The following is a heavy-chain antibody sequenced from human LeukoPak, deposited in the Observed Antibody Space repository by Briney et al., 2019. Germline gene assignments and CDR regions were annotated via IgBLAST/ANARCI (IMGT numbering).Heavy chain of an antibody. CDR3: ARAPDYYDSSGYYEL. J-gene: IGHJ4*02. V-gene: IGHV3-33*01. CDR1: GFSFSNYD. CDR2: IWYDGSNK. Sequence: GRSLRLSCAASGFSFSNYDMHWVRQAPGKGLEWVAVIWYDGSNKYYADSVKGRFTISRDNSKNTLYLQMNSLRVEDTAVYYCARAPDYYDSSGYYELWGQGTLVTVSS. D-gene: IGHD3-22*01.